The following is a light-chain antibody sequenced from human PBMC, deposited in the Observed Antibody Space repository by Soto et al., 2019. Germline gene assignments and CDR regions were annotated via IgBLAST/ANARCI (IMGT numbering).Light chain of an antibody. Sequence: QSVLTQPASVSGSPGQSITISCTGTSSDVGGYDYVSWYQQHPGTAPRLIIFEVTNRPSGVSNHFSGSKSGNTASLTISGLQAEDEADYYCTSYTSSSTQVFGTGTKDTVL. CDR2: EVT. V-gene: IGLV2-14*01. CDR1: SSDVGGYDY. J-gene: IGLJ1*01. CDR3: TSYTSSSTQV.